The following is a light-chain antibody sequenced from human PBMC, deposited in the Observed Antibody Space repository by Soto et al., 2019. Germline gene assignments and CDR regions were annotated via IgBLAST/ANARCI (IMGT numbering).Light chain of an antibody. CDR1: QTVSNN. Sequence: ERVMTQSPATLSVSPGEKATLSCRASQTVSNNVAWYQQKPGQAPRLLMYSPSTRATGIPARFSGSGSGTEFMLTISSLQSEDFAVYYCQQYNEWPLTFGGGTKVETK. J-gene: IGKJ4*01. CDR3: QQYNEWPLT. CDR2: SPS. V-gene: IGKV3-15*01.